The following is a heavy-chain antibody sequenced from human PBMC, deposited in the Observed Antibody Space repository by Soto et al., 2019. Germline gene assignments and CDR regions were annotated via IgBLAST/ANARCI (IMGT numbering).Heavy chain of an antibody. D-gene: IGHD4-17*01. V-gene: IGHV4-59*01. CDR3: ARDNGDYGLDY. CDR2: IYYSGST. J-gene: IGHJ4*02. Sequence: SETLSLTCTVSGGSISSYYWSWIRQPPGEGLEWIGYIYYSGSTNYNPSLKSRVTISVDTSKNQFSLKLSSVTAADTAVYYCARDNGDYGLDYWGQGTLVTVSS. CDR1: GGSISSYY.